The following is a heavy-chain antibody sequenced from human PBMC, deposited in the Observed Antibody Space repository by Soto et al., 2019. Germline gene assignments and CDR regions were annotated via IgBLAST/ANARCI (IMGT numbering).Heavy chain of an antibody. CDR2: IIPIFGTA. V-gene: IGHV1-69*13. CDR1: GGTFSSYA. J-gene: IGHJ4*02. Sequence: SVKVSCKASGGTFSSYAISWVRQAPGQGLEWMGGIIPIFGTANYAQKFQGRVTITADESTSTAYMELSSLRSEDTAVYYCARVVGATRVIRFDYWGQGALVTVSS. D-gene: IGHD1-26*01. CDR3: ARVVGATRVIRFDY.